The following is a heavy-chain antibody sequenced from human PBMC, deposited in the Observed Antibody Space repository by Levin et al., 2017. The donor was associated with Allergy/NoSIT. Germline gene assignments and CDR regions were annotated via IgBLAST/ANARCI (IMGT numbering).Heavy chain of an antibody. CDR2: ISSSSTTI. V-gene: IGHV3-48*02. Sequence: GGSLRLSCAASGFTFSTYSMNWVRQAPGKGLEWVSYISSSSTTIYSADSVKGRFTISRDNAKNSLYLQMNNLRDEDTAVYYCARDPATSGYYPDSWGQGTLVTVSS. CDR3: ARDPATSGYYPDS. CDR1: GFTFSTYS. D-gene: IGHD3-22*01. J-gene: IGHJ4*02.